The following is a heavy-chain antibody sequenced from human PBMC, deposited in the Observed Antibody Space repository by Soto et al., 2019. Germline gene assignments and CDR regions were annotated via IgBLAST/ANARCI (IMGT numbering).Heavy chain of an antibody. J-gene: IGHJ6*03. CDR1: GFSFGDYA. CDR3: AKGQCTGVKCYSACMDV. V-gene: IGHV3-9*01. Sequence: DVQLVESGGGLVQPGRSLRLSCEVSGFSFGDYAMHWVRQAPGKGLEWVSGIFWNSGTIAYADSVKGRFTISRDNAKKYLYLQMNSLRPEDTALYYCAKGQCTGVKCYSACMDVWGKGNTVTVSS. CDR2: IFWNSGTI. D-gene: IGHD2-8*02.